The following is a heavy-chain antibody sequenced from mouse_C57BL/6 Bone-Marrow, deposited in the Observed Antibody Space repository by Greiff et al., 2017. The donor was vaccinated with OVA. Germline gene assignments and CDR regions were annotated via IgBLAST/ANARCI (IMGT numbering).Heavy chain of an antibody. D-gene: IGHD1-2*01. CDR2: INPYNGGT. CDR1: GYTFTDYY. V-gene: IGHV1-19*01. Sequence: VQLQQSGPVLVKPGASVKMSCKASGYTFTDYYMNWVKQSHGKSLEWIGVINPYNGGTSYNQKFKGKATLTVDKSSSTAYMELNSLTSEDSAVYYCARPLLRSFDVWGTGTTVTVSS. J-gene: IGHJ1*03. CDR3: ARPLLRSFDV.